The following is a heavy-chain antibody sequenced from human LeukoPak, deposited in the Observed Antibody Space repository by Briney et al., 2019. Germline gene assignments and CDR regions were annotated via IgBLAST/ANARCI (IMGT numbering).Heavy chain of an antibody. CDR2: TDTSGRYV. Sequence: GGSLRLSCAASGFTFSNYGMNWVRQAPGKGLEWVSFTDTSGRYVYYGDSVKGRFTISRDNAKNSLYLQMNSLRAEDTAVYYCARDRTMVRGVAGYWGQGTLVTVSS. J-gene: IGHJ4*02. V-gene: IGHV3-21*01. CDR3: ARDRTMVRGVAGY. D-gene: IGHD3-10*01. CDR1: GFTFSNYG.